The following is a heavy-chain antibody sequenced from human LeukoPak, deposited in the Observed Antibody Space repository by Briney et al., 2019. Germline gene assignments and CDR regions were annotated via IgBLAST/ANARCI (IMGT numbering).Heavy chain of an antibody. D-gene: IGHD1-1*01. Sequence: PGGSLRLSCAASEFTFSSYSMNWVRQAPGKGLEWVSSISSSSSYIYYADSVKGRFTISRDNAKNSLYLQMNSLRAEDTAVYYCARIHNLGILAHFDYWGQGTLVTVSS. J-gene: IGHJ4*02. V-gene: IGHV3-21*01. CDR1: EFTFSSYS. CDR2: ISSSSSYI. CDR3: ARIHNLGILAHFDY.